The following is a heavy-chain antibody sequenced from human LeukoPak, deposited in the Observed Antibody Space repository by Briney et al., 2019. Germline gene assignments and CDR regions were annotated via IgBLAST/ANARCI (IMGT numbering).Heavy chain of an antibody. J-gene: IGHJ4*02. D-gene: IGHD6-13*01. CDR3: AKGGAIAAAGTVFDY. V-gene: IGHV3-23*01. CDR2: VSGSGTNT. CDR1: GFTFSNYA. Sequence: GGSLRLSCAASGFTFSNYAMNWVRQAPGKGLEWVSAVSGSGTNTYHADSVKGRFTISRDNSKNTLYLQMNSLRTEDTALYYCAKGGAIAAAGTVFDYWGQGTLVTVSS.